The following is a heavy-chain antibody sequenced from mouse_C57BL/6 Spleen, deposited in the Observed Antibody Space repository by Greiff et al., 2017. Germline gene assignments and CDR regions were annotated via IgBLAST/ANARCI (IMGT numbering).Heavy chain of an antibody. CDR2: IYPSDSET. Sequence: VQLQQSGADLVRPGPSVTLSCTASGYTFTSYWMDWVKQRPGQGLEWIGNIYPSDSETHYNPKLNDKATLTVDKSSSTAYMQLSSLTSEDSAVYYCARFGYDGAFDYWGQGTSVTVSS. V-gene: IGHV1-61*01. J-gene: IGHJ4*01. CDR1: GYTFTSYW. D-gene: IGHD2-2*01. CDR3: ARFGYDGAFDY.